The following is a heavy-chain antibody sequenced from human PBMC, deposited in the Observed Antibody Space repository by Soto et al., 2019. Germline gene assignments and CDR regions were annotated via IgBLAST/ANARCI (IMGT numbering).Heavy chain of an antibody. V-gene: IGHV1-3*01. Sequence: QVQLVQSGAEVKKPGASVKVSCKASGYTFTSYAMHWVRQAPGQRLEWMGWINAGNGNTKYSQKFQGSVTITRDTSASTAYVELSRLRSEDTAVYYCARDRVTRYYGAAPHGMDVWGQGTTVTVSS. CDR1: GYTFTSYA. CDR3: ARDRVTRYYGAAPHGMDV. J-gene: IGHJ6*02. D-gene: IGHD3-10*01. CDR2: INAGNGNT.